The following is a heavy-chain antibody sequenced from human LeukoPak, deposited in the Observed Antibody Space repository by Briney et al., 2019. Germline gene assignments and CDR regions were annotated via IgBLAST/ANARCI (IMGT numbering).Heavy chain of an antibody. CDR3: AKDQPDYGSGNYEDS. V-gene: IGHV3-30*02. J-gene: IGHJ4*02. D-gene: IGHD3-10*01. CDR1: GFTFSSYP. Sequence: GGSLRLSCAASGFTFSSYPMHWVRQAPGKGLEWVAFIRYDRSTKYADSVKGRFTISRDNSKNMLFLQLNSVTTEDTALYYCAKDQPDYGSGNYEDSWGQGTLVTVSS. CDR2: IRYDRSTK.